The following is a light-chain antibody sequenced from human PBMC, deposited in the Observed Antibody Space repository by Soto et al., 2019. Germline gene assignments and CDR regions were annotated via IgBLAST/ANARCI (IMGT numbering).Light chain of an antibody. CDR1: QSVSSSY. V-gene: IGKV3-20*01. J-gene: IGKJ1*01. CDR2: GAS. CDR3: QLYGRSLPWT. Sequence: EIVLTQSPGTLSLSPGERATLSCRASQSVSSSYLAWYQQKPGQAPRLLIYGASSRATGIPDRFSGSGSGTDFTLTISRLEPGDFAVYYCQLYGRSLPWTFGQGTKVEIK.